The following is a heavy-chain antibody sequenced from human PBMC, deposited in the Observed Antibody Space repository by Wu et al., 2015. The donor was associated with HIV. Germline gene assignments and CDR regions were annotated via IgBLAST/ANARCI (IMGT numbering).Heavy chain of an antibody. CDR2: LVPIFGTP. CDR1: GGPNNRYV. CDR3: AGRNEQSSSGSLTT. Sequence: QVHLVQSGGDVKKPGSSVKVSCTASGGPNNRYVISWVRQAPGHGLEWMGGLVPIFGTPTYAQNFQGRLTISADESTSTTFMELTGLRSEDTAVYYCAGRNEQSSSGSLTTWGQGTAGHRLL. D-gene: IGHD3-22*01. J-gene: IGHJ4*02. V-gene: IGHV1-69*12.